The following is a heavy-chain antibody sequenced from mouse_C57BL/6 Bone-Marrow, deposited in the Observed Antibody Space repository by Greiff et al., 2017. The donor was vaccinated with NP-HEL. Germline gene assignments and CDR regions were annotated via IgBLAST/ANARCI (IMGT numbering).Heavy chain of an antibody. Sequence: EVQVVESGGDLVKPGGSLKLSCAASGFTFSSYGMSWVRQTPDKRLEWVATISSGGSYTYYPDSGKGRFTISRDNAKNTLYLQMSSLKSEDTAMYYCARHYYGSSLDYWGQGTTLTVSS. CDR1: GFTFSSYG. CDR2: ISSGGSYT. D-gene: IGHD1-1*01. J-gene: IGHJ2*01. CDR3: ARHYYGSSLDY. V-gene: IGHV5-6*01.